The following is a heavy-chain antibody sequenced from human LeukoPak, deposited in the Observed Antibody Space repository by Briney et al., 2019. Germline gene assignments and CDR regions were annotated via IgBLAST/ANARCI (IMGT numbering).Heavy chain of an antibody. V-gene: IGHV3-23*01. Sequence: PGGSLRLSCAVSGFTFSSYAMSWVRQAPGKGLEWVSAIRGNGGSTYYADSVKGRFTISRDNSKNTLYLQMNSLRAEDTAVYYCAKDLEGNYYENYDAFDIWGQGTMVTVSS. CDR2: IRGNGGST. D-gene: IGHD1-26*01. CDR1: GFTFSSYA. CDR3: AKDLEGNYYENYDAFDI. J-gene: IGHJ3*02.